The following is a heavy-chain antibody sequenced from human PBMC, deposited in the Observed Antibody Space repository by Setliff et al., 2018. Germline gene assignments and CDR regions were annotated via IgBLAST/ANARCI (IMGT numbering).Heavy chain of an antibody. D-gene: IGHD3-9*01. CDR2: ISPNSGGT. CDR3: ARSNYDILTRNWFDP. CDR1: GHTFSTYA. V-gene: IGHV1-2*06. Sequence: GASVKVSCKASGHTFSTYAMHWVRQAPGQGLEWMGRISPNSGGTNYAQKFQGRVAMTRDTSISTAYMELSRLRSDDTAVYYCARSNYDILTRNWFDPWGQGTLVTV. J-gene: IGHJ5*02.